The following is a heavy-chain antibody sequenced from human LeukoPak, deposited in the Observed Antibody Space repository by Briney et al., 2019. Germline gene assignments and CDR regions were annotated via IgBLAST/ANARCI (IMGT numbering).Heavy chain of an antibody. CDR1: GLTFSSYG. D-gene: IGHD2-15*01. V-gene: IGHV3-30*18. Sequence: PGGSLRLSCVVSGLTFSSYGVHWVRQAPGKGLEWVAVMSYDGSNKYYADSVKGRFTISRDNSKNTLYLQMNSLRAEDTAVFYCAKDAPPCSGGSCYSGYYFYGMDVWGKGTTVTVSS. J-gene: IGHJ6*04. CDR3: AKDAPPCSGGSCYSGYYFYGMDV. CDR2: MSYDGSNK.